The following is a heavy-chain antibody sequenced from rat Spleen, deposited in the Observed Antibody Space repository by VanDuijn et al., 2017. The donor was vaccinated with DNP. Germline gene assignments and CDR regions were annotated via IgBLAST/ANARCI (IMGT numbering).Heavy chain of an antibody. J-gene: IGHJ4*01. V-gene: IGHV5-19*01. CDR1: GFTFSNYG. CDR3: ATDVYYGLHAMDA. Sequence: EVQLVESGGGLVQPGRSLKLSCAASGFTFSNYGMHWIRQAPTKGLEWVASISPNGGNTYFRDSVKGRFTFSRDNAKSTLYLQMDSLRSEDTATYYCATDVYYGLHAMDAWGQGTSVTVSS. D-gene: IGHD1-6*01. CDR2: ISPNGGNT.